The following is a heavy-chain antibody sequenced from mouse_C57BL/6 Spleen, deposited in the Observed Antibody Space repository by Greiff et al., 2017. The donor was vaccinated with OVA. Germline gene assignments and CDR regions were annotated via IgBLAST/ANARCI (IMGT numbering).Heavy chain of an antibody. D-gene: IGHD1-1*01. CDR1: GYSITSGYY. CDR2: ISYDGSN. V-gene: IGHV3-6*01. CDR3: AREPLYYYGSSYGYFDY. Sequence: EVQLQESGPGLVKPSQSLSLTCSVTGYSITSGYYWNWIRQFPGNKLEWMGYISYDGSNNYNPSLKNRISITRDTSKNQFFLKLNSVTTEDTATYYCAREPLYYYGSSYGYFDYWGQGTTLTVSS. J-gene: IGHJ2*01.